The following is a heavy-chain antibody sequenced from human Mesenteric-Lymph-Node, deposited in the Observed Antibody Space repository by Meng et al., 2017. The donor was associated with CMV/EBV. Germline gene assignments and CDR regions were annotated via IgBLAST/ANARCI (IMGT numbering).Heavy chain of an antibody. CDR3: AGLKYRRITIFGVAPPYYYYYGMDV. CDR1: GGSFSGYY. D-gene: IGHD3-3*01. V-gene: IGHV4-34*01. Sequence: GSLRLSCAVYGGSFSGYYWSWIRQPPGKGLEWIGEINHSGSTNYNPSLKSRVTISVDTSKNQFSLKLSSVTAADTAVYYCAGLKYRRITIFGVAPPYYYYYGMDVWGQGTTVTVSS. CDR2: INHSGST. J-gene: IGHJ6*02.